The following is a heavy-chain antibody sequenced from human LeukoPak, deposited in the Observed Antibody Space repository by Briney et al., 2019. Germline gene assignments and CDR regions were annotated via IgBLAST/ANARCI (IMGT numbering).Heavy chain of an antibody. CDR2: IKQDGSEK. D-gene: IGHD2-21*01. CDR1: GFIFTDYW. CDR3: PREMVVIDY. V-gene: IGHV3-7*03. J-gene: IGHJ4*02. Sequence: GGSLRLSCAASGFIFTDYWMSWVRQAPGKGLEWVANIKQDGSEKYYVGSVKGRFTISRDNAKSSLYLQMNSLRAEDTAVYYFPREMVVIDYGAQGNLVTVS.